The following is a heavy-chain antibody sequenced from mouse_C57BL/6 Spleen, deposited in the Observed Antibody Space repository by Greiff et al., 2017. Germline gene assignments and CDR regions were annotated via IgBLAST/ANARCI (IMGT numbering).Heavy chain of an antibody. V-gene: IGHV1-55*01. D-gene: IGHD1-1*01. Sequence: QVHVKQSGAELVKPGASVKMSCKASGYTFTSYWITWVKQRPGQGLEWIGDIYPGSGSTNYNEKFKSKATLTVDTSSSTAYMQLSSLTSEDSAVYYCARSYGSSFGFDYWGQGTTLTVSS. CDR3: ARSYGSSFGFDY. CDR2: IYPGSGST. CDR1: GYTFTSYW. J-gene: IGHJ2*01.